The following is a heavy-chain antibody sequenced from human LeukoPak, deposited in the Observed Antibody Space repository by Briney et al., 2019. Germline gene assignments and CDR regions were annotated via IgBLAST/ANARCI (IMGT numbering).Heavy chain of an antibody. D-gene: IGHD3-3*01. CDR1: GGSISSSSYY. Sequence: PSETLSLTCTVSGGSISSSSYYWGWIRQPPGKGLEWIGSIYYSGSTYYNPSLKSRVTISVDTSKNQFSLKLSSVTAADTAVYYCATHPDGFWSGYSYYFDYWGQGTLVTVPS. CDR2: IYYSGST. CDR3: ATHPDGFWSGYSYYFDY. J-gene: IGHJ4*02. V-gene: IGHV4-39*01.